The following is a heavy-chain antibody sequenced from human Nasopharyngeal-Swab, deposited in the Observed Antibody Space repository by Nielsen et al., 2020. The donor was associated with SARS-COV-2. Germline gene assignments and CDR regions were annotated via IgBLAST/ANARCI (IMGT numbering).Heavy chain of an antibody. D-gene: IGHD3-22*01. CDR2: IDTDGSTT. Sequence: GGSLRLSCAASGFTFSRYWMHWVRQVPGKGLVWVSRIDTDGSTTDHADSVKGRFTISRDNAKSTLFLQMNSLRAEDTAVYYCARVLDYYDSSGYDTWDVFALWGQGTMVTVSS. J-gene: IGHJ3*01. V-gene: IGHV3-74*01. CDR1: GFTFSRYW. CDR3: ARVLDYYDSSGYDTWDVFAL.